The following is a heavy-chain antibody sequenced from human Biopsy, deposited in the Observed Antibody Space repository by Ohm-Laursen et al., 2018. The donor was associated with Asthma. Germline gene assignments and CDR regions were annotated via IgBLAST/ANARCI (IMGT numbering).Heavy chain of an antibody. Sequence: TLSLTCTVSPGSINDYYWNWIRQFPGKGLEWIGYVHSSGSTRFNPSLKSRVTVSVDTSVDQVSLKLSSVSAADTAIYYCTRATSTWSQSGPHFFDHWGPGTLVTVSS. CDR3: TRATSTWSQSGPHFFDH. J-gene: IGHJ5*02. CDR1: PGSINDYY. V-gene: IGHV4-59*01. D-gene: IGHD6-13*01. CDR2: VHSSGST.